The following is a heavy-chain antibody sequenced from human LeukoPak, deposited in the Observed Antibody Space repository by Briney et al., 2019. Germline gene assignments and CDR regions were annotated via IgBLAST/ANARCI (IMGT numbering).Heavy chain of an antibody. CDR3: ARRRPYSSGWYDLYYYYMDV. V-gene: IGHV4-39*07. D-gene: IGHD6-19*01. J-gene: IGHJ6*03. CDR1: GGSISSSSYY. Sequence: PSETLSLTCTVSGGSISSSSYYWGWIRQPPGKGLEWIGSIYYSGSTYYNPSLKSRVTISVDTSKNQFSLKLSSVTAADTAVYYCARRRPYSSGWYDLYYYYMDVWGKGTTVTISS. CDR2: IYYSGST.